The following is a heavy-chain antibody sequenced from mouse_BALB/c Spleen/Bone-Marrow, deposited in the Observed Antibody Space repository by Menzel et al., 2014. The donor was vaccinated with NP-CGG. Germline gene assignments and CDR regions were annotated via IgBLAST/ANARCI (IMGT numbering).Heavy chain of an antibody. CDR1: GFNIKDYY. D-gene: IGHD2-3*01. J-gene: IGHJ3*01. CDR3: NGGYYEAWFVY. CDR2: IDPENGDT. V-gene: IGHV14-4*02. Sequence: AQLQQSGAELVRPGASVKLSCTASGFNIKDYYMHWVKQRPEQGLEWIGWIDPENGDTEYAPKFQGKATMTADTSSNTAYLQLSSLTSEDTAVYYCNGGYYEAWFVYRSQGPL.